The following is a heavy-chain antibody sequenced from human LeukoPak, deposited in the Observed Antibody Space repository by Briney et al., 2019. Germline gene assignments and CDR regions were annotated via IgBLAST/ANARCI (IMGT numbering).Heavy chain of an antibody. J-gene: IGHJ4*02. CDR2: IEWNGGST. CDR1: GFTFSSYA. Sequence: PGGSLRLSCAASGFTFSSYAMHWVRQVPGRGLEWVSNIEWNGGSTRYADSVKGRFTISRDNAKNSLYLQMNSLRAEDTAFYYCARDGDYTYLDYWGQGTLVTVSS. V-gene: IGHV3-20*04. D-gene: IGHD4-11*01. CDR3: ARDGDYTYLDY.